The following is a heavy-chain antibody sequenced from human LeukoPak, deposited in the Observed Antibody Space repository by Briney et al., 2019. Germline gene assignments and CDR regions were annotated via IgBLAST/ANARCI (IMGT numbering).Heavy chain of an antibody. CDR2: ISSSSYI. CDR1: GFTFSTYS. Sequence: GGSLRLTCAASGFTFSTYSMNWVRQAPGKGLEWVSSISSSSYIYYADSVNGRFTISRDNAKNSVYLQMNSLRAEDTAVYYCATAIYTVTDSNWGQGTLVTVSS. V-gene: IGHV3-21*01. J-gene: IGHJ4*02. CDR3: ATAIYTVTDSN. D-gene: IGHD4-11*01.